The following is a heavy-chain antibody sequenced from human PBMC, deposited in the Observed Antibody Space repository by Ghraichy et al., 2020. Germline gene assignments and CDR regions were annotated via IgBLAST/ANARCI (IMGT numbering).Heavy chain of an antibody. Sequence: SGTLSLTCGVSGYSISSGYYWGWIRQPPGKGLEWIGSLYHSGSTHYNPSLKSRVTISVDTSKNQFSLKLSSVTAPDTAVYYCARSIYDTSGYYEFQHWGQGTLVTVSS. CDR2: LYHSGST. CDR3: ARSIYDTSGYYEFQH. D-gene: IGHD3-22*01. J-gene: IGHJ1*01. CDR1: GYSISSGYY. V-gene: IGHV4-38-2*01.